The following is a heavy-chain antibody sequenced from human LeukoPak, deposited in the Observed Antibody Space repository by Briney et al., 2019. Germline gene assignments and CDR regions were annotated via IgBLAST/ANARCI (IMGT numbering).Heavy chain of an antibody. Sequence: GGSLRLSCAASGFTFSSYSMNWVRQAPGKGLEWVSYISSSSSTIYYADSVKGRFTISRDNAKNSLYLQMNSLRAEDTAVYYCTGGWYGIYGGYWGQGTLVTVSS. CDR3: TGGWYGIYGGY. CDR1: GFTFSSYS. D-gene: IGHD6-19*01. J-gene: IGHJ4*02. CDR2: ISSSSSTI. V-gene: IGHV3-48*01.